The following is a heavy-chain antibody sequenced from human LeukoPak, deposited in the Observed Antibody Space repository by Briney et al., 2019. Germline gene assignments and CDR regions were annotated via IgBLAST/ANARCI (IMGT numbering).Heavy chain of an antibody. J-gene: IGHJ4*02. Sequence: GGSLRLSCAASGFTFSSYAMSWVRQAPGKGLEWVSAISGSGGSTYFADSVKGRFTISRDNSKNTLYLQMNSLSAEGTAVYYCAKDSPQNDWRGFDYWGQGTLVTVSS. CDR1: GFTFSSYA. CDR3: AKDSPQNDWRGFDY. CDR2: ISGSGGST. V-gene: IGHV3-23*01. D-gene: IGHD3-9*01.